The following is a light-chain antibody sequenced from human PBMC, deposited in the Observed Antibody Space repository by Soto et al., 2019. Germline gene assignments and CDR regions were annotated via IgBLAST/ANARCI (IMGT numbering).Light chain of an antibody. J-gene: IGKJ1*01. V-gene: IGKV1-27*01. Sequence: DIQMTQSPSSLSASVGGRVTIPCRGSQAINTYLAWYQQTPGKVPKLLIYTASTLQSGVPSRFSGSGSGTDFTLTISSLQPEDVATYYCQQYYSYPRTVGQGTQVDI. CDR2: TAS. CDR3: QQYYSYPRT. CDR1: QAINTY.